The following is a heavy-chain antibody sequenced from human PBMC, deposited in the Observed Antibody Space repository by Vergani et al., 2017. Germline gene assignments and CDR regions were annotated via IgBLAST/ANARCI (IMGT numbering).Heavy chain of an antibody. V-gene: IGHV1-46*01. CDR1: GGTFSSYA. D-gene: IGHD6-19*01. CDR3: AKEVSSSDQGHFDD. J-gene: IGHJ4*02. Sequence: QVQLVQSGAEVKKPGSSVKVSCKASGGTFSSYAISWVRQAPGQGLEWMGIINPSGGSTSYAQKFQGRVTMTRDTSTSTVYMELSSLRSEDTAVYYCAKEVSSSDQGHFDDWGQGTLVTVSS. CDR2: INPSGGST.